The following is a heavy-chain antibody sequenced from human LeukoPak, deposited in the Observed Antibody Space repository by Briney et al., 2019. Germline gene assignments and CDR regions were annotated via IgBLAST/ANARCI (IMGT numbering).Heavy chain of an antibody. D-gene: IGHD4-17*01. CDR2: IGSSSSYI. CDR3: ARELITYGDYPYYFDY. J-gene: IGHJ4*02. CDR1: GFTFSNYN. V-gene: IGHV3-21*01. Sequence: GGSLRLSCAASGFTFSNYNMNWVRQAPGKGLEWVSSIGSSSSYISYADSVKGRFTISRDNAKNSLYLQMNSLRAEDTAVYFCARELITYGDYPYYFDYWGQGTLVTVSS.